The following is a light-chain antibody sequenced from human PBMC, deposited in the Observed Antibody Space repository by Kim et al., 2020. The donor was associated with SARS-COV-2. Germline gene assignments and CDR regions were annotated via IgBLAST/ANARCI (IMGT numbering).Light chain of an antibody. CDR1: SSDVGGYNF. V-gene: IGLV2-14*04. Sequence: GQSITISCTGTSSDVGGYNFGSWYQQHPGKAPKLMIYAVSKRPSGVSDRFSGSKSGNTASLTISGLQAEDEADYYCTSYTSSIAWVFGGGTQLTVL. CDR3: TSYTSSIAWV. J-gene: IGLJ3*02. CDR2: AVS.